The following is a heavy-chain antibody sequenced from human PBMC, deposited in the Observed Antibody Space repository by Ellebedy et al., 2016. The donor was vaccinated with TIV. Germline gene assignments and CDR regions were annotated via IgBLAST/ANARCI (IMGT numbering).Heavy chain of an antibody. CDR3: VKRLWSGHIGGPFDY. Sequence: PGGSLRLSCAASGFTFSDYAMNWFRQAPGKGLEWVSAISSSDGSTYYSDSVKGRFTISRDNSKNTLYLQMNSLRAEDTAVFYCVKRLWSGHIGGPFDYWGQGTLVTVSP. D-gene: IGHD3-3*01. CDR1: GFTFSDYA. J-gene: IGHJ4*02. V-gene: IGHV3-23*01. CDR2: ISSSDGST.